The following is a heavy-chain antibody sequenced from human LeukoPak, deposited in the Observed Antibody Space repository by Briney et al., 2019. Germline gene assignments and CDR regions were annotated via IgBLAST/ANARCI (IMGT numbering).Heavy chain of an antibody. CDR3: ARAANYCSGGSCRSRLDP. Sequence: SETLSLTCAVYGGSFSGYYWSWIRQPPGKGLEWIWEINHSGSTNYNPSLKSRVTISVDTSKHQSSLKLSSVTAADTAVYYCARAANYCSGGSCRSRLDPWGQGTLVTVSS. CDR2: INHSGST. J-gene: IGHJ5*02. CDR1: GGSFSGYY. V-gene: IGHV4-34*01. D-gene: IGHD2-15*01.